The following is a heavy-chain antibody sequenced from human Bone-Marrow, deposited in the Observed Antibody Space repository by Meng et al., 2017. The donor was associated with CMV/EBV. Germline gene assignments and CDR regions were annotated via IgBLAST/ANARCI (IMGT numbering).Heavy chain of an antibody. CDR1: GFTFGDYA. CDR3: ARDKGVGGTPYFDY. V-gene: IGHV3-21*01. D-gene: IGHD1-26*01. CDR2: ISSAGDYI. Sequence: GESLKISCTTSGFTFGDYAMSWVRQAPGKGLEWVASISSAGDYIYYADSLEGRFTVSRDNAKNSLFLQMNSLRAEDTAVYFCARDKGVGGTPYFDYWGQGTLVTVSS. J-gene: IGHJ4*02.